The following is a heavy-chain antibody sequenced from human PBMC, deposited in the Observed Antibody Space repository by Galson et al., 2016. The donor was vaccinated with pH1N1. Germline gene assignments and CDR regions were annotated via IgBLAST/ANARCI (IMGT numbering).Heavy chain of an antibody. CDR2: INPDSGAT. CDR1: GYTFTAHY. CDR3: ARIARGTSGFDY. J-gene: IGHJ4*02. V-gene: IGHV1-2*02. Sequence: SVKVSCKASGYTFTAHYVHWVRQAPGQGLEWMGWINPDSGATHYGQNFQGRVTLTRDTSITTVHMELSSLRPDDTALYSCARIARGTSGFDYWGQGTLVTVSS. D-gene: IGHD3-16*01.